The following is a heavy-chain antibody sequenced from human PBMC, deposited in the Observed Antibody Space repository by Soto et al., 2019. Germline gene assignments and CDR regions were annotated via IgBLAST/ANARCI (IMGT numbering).Heavy chain of an antibody. V-gene: IGHV1-3*01. D-gene: IGHD2-15*01. CDR3: ARVVVVAAPTEHPFDY. Sequence: ASVKVSCKASGYTFTSYAMHWVRQAPGQRLEWMGWINAGNGNTKYSQKFQGRVTITRDTSASTAYMELSSLRSEDTAVYYCARVVVVAAPTEHPFDYWDQGALVTVSS. J-gene: IGHJ4*02. CDR2: INAGNGNT. CDR1: GYTFTSYA.